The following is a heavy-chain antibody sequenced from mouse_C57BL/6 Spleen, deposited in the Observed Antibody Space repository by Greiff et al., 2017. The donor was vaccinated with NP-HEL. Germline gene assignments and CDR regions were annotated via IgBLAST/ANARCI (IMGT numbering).Heavy chain of an antibody. CDR1: GFTFSDYY. Sequence: DVKLVESEGGLVQPGSSMKLSCTASGFTFSDYYMAWVRQVPEKGLEWVANINYDGSSTYYLDSLKSRFIISSDNAKNILYLQMSSLKSEDTATYYCAREDYYGSSLDWYFDVWGTGTTVTVSS. CDR2: INYDGSST. D-gene: IGHD1-1*01. CDR3: AREDYYGSSLDWYFDV. V-gene: IGHV5-16*01. J-gene: IGHJ1*03.